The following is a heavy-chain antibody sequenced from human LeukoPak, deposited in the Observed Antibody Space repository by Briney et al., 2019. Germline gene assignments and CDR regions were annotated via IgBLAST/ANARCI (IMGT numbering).Heavy chain of an antibody. CDR1: GFTFSSYA. V-gene: IGHV3-23*01. J-gene: IGHJ4*02. Sequence: HPGGSLRLSCAASGFTFSSYAMSWVRQAPGKGLEWVSAISGSGGNTYYADSVKGRFTISRDNSQNTLYLQMNTLSAEDTAVYYCAKVVSGYHFDYWGQGTLVTVSS. D-gene: IGHD5-12*01. CDR3: AKVVSGYHFDY. CDR2: ISGSGGNT.